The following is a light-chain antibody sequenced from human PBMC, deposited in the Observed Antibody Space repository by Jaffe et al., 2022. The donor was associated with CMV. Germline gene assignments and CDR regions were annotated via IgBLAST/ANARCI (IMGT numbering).Light chain of an antibody. V-gene: IGKV1-39*01. J-gene: IGKJ1*01. CDR3: QQNYNALTWT. CDR1: QTISTY. CDR2: AAS. Sequence: DIQMTQSPSSLSASVGDRITITCRASQTISTYLNWYQQKPGEAPTLLIYAASSLHTGVPPRFSGRGSGTDFTLTISSLQPEDFATYFCQQNYNALTWTFGQGTKVEIK.